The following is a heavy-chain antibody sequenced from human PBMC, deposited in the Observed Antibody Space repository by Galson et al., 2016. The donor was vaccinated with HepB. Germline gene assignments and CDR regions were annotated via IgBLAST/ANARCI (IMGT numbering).Heavy chain of an antibody. CDR3: ARTMEVVVVPAARQDFDY. D-gene: IGHD2-2*01. J-gene: IGHJ4*02. V-gene: IGHV1-18*01. CDR2: ISDYNGNT. CDR1: GYTFTSYG. Sequence: SVKVSCKASGYTFTSYGISWGRQAPGQGLEWMGWISDYNGNTNYAQKLQGRVTMTTDTSTSTAYRELRSLRSDDTAVYYCARTMEVVVVPAARQDFDYWGQGTLVTVSS.